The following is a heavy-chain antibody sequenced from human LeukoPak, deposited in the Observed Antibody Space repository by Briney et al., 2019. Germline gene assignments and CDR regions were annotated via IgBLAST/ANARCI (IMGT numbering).Heavy chain of an antibody. Sequence: GGTPRLSCAASGFTFSSYDMSWVRQAPGKGLEWVSAISGSGGSTYYADSVKGRFTISRDNSKNTLYLQMNSLRAEDTAVYYCAKGSETDTAMVVFDYWGQGTLVTVSS. CDR2: ISGSGGST. CDR3: AKGSETDTAMVVFDY. V-gene: IGHV3-23*01. J-gene: IGHJ4*02. D-gene: IGHD5-18*01. CDR1: GFTFSSYD.